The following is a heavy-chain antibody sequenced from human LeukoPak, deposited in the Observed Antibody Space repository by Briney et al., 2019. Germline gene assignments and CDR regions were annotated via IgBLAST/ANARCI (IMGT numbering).Heavy chain of an antibody. V-gene: IGHV4-30-4*01. Sequence: SETLSLTCTVSGGSISSGDYYWSWIRQPPGKGLEWIGYIYYSGSTYYNPSLKSRVTISVDTSKNQFSLKLSSVTAADTAVCYCARAATDSSGYYYVKMGHNWFDPWGQGTLVTVSS. CDR2: IYYSGST. CDR1: GGSISSGDYY. D-gene: IGHD3-22*01. J-gene: IGHJ5*02. CDR3: ARAATDSSGYYYVKMGHNWFDP.